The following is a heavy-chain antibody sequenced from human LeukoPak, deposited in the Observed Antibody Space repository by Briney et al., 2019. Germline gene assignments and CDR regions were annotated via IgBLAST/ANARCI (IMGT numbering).Heavy chain of an antibody. CDR3: ARDPAFTIFGVVSELLDYYYYMDV. J-gene: IGHJ6*03. V-gene: IGHV3-23*01. Sequence: PGGSLRLSCAASGFSFSSYAMSWVRQAPGKGLEWVSAISSTDAGTYHADSVKGRFTISRDNAKNSLYLQMNSLRAEDTAVYYCARDPAFTIFGVVSELLDYYYYMDVWGKGTTVTVSS. CDR1: GFSFSSYA. CDR2: ISSTDAGT. D-gene: IGHD3-3*01.